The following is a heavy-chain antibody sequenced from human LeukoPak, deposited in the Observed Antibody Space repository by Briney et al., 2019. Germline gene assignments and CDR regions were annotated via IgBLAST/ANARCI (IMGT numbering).Heavy chain of an antibody. J-gene: IGHJ1*01. V-gene: IGHV3-30-3*02. D-gene: IGHD1-26*01. CDR2: ISYDGSNK. Sequence: PGRSLRLSCAASGFTFSSYVMHWVRQAPGKGLEWVAVISYDGSNKYYADSVKGRFTISRDNSKNTLYLQMNSLRVEDTALYYCVKKVVVGATSPYSDFQDWGQGTLVTVSS. CDR3: VKKVVVGATSPYSDFQD. CDR1: GFTFSSYV.